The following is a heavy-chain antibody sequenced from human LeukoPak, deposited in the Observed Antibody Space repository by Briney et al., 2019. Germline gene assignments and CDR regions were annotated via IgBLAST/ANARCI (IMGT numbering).Heavy chain of an antibody. CDR1: GFTFTSSA. D-gene: IGHD2-2*01. V-gene: IGHV1-58*01. J-gene: IGHJ4*02. Sequence: SVKVSCKASGFTFTSSAVQWVRQARGQRLEWIGWIVVGSGNTNYAQKFQERVTITRDMSTSTAYMELSSLRSEDTAVYYCAAGLHCSSTSCYLFDYWGQGTLVTVSS. CDR2: IVVGSGNT. CDR3: AAGLHCSSTSCYLFDY.